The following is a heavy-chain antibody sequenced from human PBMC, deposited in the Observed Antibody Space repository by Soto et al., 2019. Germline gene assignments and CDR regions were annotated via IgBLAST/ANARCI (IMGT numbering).Heavy chain of an antibody. V-gene: IGHV4-39*01. CDR1: GGSISTSGYY. CDR2: IYHSENT. D-gene: IGHD5-18*01. CDR3: ARGYGRNFDF. Sequence: SETLSLTCTVSGGSISTSGYYWSWIRQPPGKCLEWIGCIYHSENTYYNPSLKSRVTISVDTSKNQFSLKPSSVTAADTAVYYCARGYGRNFDFWGQGTLVTVSS. J-gene: IGHJ4*02.